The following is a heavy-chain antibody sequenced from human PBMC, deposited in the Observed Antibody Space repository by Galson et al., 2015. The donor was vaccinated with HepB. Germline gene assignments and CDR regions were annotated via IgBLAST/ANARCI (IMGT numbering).Heavy chain of an antibody. CDR3: AKASGYSSGSFGRFAFDV. V-gene: IGHV3-9*01. J-gene: IGHJ3*01. D-gene: IGHD6-19*01. CDR1: GVTFNDYA. CDR2: ISWNSNYV. Sequence: PLGLSCPASGVTFNDYAMLGARQTPEEGLEWVSGISWNSNYVDYADSVKGRFTISSDNAYNTLYLQMNSLRAEDTALYYCAKASGYSSGSFGRFAFDVWGQGTTVTVS.